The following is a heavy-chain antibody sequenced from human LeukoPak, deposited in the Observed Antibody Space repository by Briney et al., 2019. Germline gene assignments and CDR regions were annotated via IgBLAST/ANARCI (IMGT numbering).Heavy chain of an antibody. J-gene: IGHJ4*02. CDR1: GGSISSSSYY. CDR2: IYYTGYT. V-gene: IGHV4-39*01. Sequence: SETLSLTCIVSGGSISSSSYYWGWIRQPPGKGGEWIGCIYYTGYTYYNPSLQSRLTISVDTSKKQFSLKLSSVTAADTAVYYCERAARPYASSGYFHYWGQGTLVTVSS. D-gene: IGHD3-22*01. CDR3: ERAARPYASSGYFHY.